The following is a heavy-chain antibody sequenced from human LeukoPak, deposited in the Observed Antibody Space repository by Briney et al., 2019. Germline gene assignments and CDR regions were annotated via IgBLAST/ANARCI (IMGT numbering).Heavy chain of an antibody. V-gene: IGHV1-2*02. CDR1: GYTFTDYY. CDR3: ARGHDNTGYNYFDY. CDR2: INPNSGGT. D-gene: IGHD3-9*01. Sequence: GASVTVSCKASGYTFTDYYIHWVRQAPGQGLERMGWINPNSGGTNYAQKFQGRVTMTRDTSIATTYMDLSSLISDDTAVYYCARGHDNTGYNYFDYWGRGTLVTVS. J-gene: IGHJ4*02.